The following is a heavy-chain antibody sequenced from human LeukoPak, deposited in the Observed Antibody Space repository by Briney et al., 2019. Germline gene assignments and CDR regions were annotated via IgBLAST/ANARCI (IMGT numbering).Heavy chain of an antibody. CDR2: IYDSGST. J-gene: IGHJ4*02. D-gene: IGHD1-26*01. Sequence: SETLSLTCSVSGGSISSYYWSWIRQPPGKGLEWIGYIYDSGSTSYNPSLQSRVTISIDTSKNQFSLKLSSVTAADTAVYYCARDPSGSYSSEAWFDYWGQGTLVTVSS. CDR1: GGSISSYY. CDR3: ARDPSGSYSSEAWFDY. V-gene: IGHV4-59*12.